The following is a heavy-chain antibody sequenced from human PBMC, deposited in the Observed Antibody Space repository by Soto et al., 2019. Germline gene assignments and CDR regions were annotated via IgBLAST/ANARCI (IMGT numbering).Heavy chain of an antibody. V-gene: IGHV3-72*01. D-gene: IGHD5-12*01. CDR1: GFTFSDHY. J-gene: IGHJ6*02. CDR2: TRNKANSYTT. CDR3: ARSPLTYSGYDYAGYYYYGMDV. Sequence: GGSLRLSCAASGFTFSDHYMDWVRQAPGKGLEWVGRTRNKANSYTTEYAASVKGRFTISRDDSKNSLYLQMNSLKTEDTAVYYCARSPLTYSGYDYAGYYYYGMDVWGQGTTVTVSS.